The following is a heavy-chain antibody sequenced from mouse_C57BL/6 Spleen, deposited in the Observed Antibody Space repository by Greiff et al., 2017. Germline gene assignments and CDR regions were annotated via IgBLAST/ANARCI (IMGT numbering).Heavy chain of an antibody. J-gene: IGHJ3*01. V-gene: IGHV1-66*01. CDR3: ARGTGGFAY. CDR1: GYSFTSYY. Sequence: VKLMESGPELVKPGASVKISCKASGYSFTSYYIHWVKQRPGQGLEWIGWIYPGSGNTKYNEKFKGKATLTADTSSSTAYMQLSSLTSEDSAVYYCARGTGGFAYWGQGTLVTVSA. CDR2: IYPGSGNT. D-gene: IGHD3-3*01.